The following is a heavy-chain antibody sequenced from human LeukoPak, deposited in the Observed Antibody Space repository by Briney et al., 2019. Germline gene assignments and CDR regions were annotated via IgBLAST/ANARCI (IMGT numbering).Heavy chain of an antibody. CDR3: ARDRGYTQDY. J-gene: IGHJ4*02. V-gene: IGHV3-48*04. CDR2: ISSISSTI. CDR1: GFTFSSYS. D-gene: IGHD5-12*01. Sequence: PGGSLRLSCAASGFTFSSYSMNWVRQAPGKGLEWVSYISSISSTIYYADSVKGRFTISRDNAKNTLYLQMNSLRAEDTAVYYCARDRGYTQDYWGQGTLVTVSS.